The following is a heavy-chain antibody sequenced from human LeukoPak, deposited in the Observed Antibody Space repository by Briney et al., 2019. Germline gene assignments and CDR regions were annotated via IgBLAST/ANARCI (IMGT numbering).Heavy chain of an antibody. V-gene: IGHV3-21*01. CDR1: GFTFSSYS. Sequence: GGSLRLSCAASGFTFSSYSMNWVRQAPGKGLEWVSSISSSSSYIYYADSVKGRFTISRDNAKNSLYLQMNSLRAEDTAVYYCARAPYYGAYRDNWFDPWGQGTLVTVSS. CDR2: ISSSSSYI. J-gene: IGHJ5*02. CDR3: ARAPYYGAYRDNWFDP. D-gene: IGHD4-17*01.